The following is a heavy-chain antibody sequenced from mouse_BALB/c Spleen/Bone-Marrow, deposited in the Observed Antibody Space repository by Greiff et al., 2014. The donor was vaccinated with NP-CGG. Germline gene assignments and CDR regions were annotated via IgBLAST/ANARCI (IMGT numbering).Heavy chain of an antibody. CDR1: GFNIKDTY. CDR3: AREYYGNYAWYFDV. CDR2: IDPANGNT. Sequence: VQLQQSGAELVKPGASVKLSCTASGFNIKDTYMNWVKQSPEQGLEWIGRIDPANGNTKYDPKFQGKATITAYTSSNTAYLQLSSLTSEDTAVYYCAREYYGNYAWYFDVWGAGTTVTVSS. D-gene: IGHD2-1*01. V-gene: IGHV14-3*02. J-gene: IGHJ1*01.